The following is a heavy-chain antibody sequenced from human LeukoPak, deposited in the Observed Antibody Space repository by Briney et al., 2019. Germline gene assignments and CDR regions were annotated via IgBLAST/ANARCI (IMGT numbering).Heavy chain of an antibody. V-gene: IGHV4-34*01. CDR3: ARGRGSGWFLKGPDY. J-gene: IGHJ4*02. CDR1: GGSFSGYY. D-gene: IGHD6-19*01. CDR2: INHSGST. Sequence: SETLSLTCAVYGGSFSGYYWSWIRQPPGKGLEWIGEINHSGSTNYNPSLKSRVTISVDTSKNQFSLKLSSVTAADTAVYYCARGRGSGWFLKGPDYWGQGTLVTVSS.